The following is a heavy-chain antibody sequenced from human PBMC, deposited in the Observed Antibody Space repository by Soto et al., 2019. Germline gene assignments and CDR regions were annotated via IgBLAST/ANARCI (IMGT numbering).Heavy chain of an antibody. Sequence: QVQVEQSGAEVKKPGSSVKVSCKASGGTFSTAAISWVRQAPGQGLEWMGGIMPIFRTADYAQKFQGRVTVTADESTGTGYVELRSLSSEDTAIYYCERDQDRPQLGGNYYYIMDVWGQGTTVTVSS. D-gene: IGHD3-3*02. CDR2: IMPIFRTA. CDR1: GGTFSTAA. CDR3: ERDQDRPQLGGNYYYIMDV. V-gene: IGHV1-69*12. J-gene: IGHJ6*02.